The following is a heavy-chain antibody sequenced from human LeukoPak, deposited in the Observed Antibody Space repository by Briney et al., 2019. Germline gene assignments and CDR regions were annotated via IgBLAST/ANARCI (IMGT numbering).Heavy chain of an antibody. CDR2: IYTSGST. J-gene: IGHJ5*02. D-gene: IGHD3-22*01. CDR1: GGSISSRSYY. CDR3: ARDWDGVVAP. Sequence: SETLSLTCTVSGGSISSRSYYWGWIRQPAGKGLEWIGRIYTSGSTNYNPSLKSRVTISVDTSKNQFSLKLSSVTAADTAVYYCARDWDGVVAPWGQGTLVTVSS. V-gene: IGHV4-61*02.